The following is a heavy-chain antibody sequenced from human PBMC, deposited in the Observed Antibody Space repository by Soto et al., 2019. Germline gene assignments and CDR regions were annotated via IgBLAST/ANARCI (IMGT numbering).Heavy chain of an antibody. V-gene: IGHV3-7*01. CDR3: ARERMITMRVASSQNDAVDI. CDR1: GLTFSSYW. CDR2: IKQDGSEK. Sequence: GGSLRLSCAASGLTFSSYWMSWVRQAPGKGLEWVANIKQDGSEKYYVDSVKGRFTISRDNAKNSLYLQMNSLRAVDTAVYYCARERMITMRVASSQNDAVDIWGQGTMVTVSS. D-gene: IGHD3-22*01. J-gene: IGHJ3*02.